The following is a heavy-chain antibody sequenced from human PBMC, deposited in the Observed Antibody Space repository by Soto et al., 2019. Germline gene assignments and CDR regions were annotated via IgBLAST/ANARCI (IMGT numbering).Heavy chain of an antibody. D-gene: IGHD6-19*01. Sequence: SGGSLRLSCAASGFTFSSYAMSWVRPAPGKGLEWVSAISGRGGSTYNAATVKGRFTNSRDNSKNTLYLQMNGLRAEDTAVYYCAKETVAVDGQVDYWGQGTQVTVSS. CDR2: ISGRGGST. CDR3: AKETVAVDGQVDY. CDR1: GFTFSSYA. J-gene: IGHJ4*02. V-gene: IGHV3-23*01.